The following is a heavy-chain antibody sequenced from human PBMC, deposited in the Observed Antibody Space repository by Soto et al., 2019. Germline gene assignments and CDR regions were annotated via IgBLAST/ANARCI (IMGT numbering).Heavy chain of an antibody. V-gene: IGHV4-30-4*01. CDR3: AGELSNSPEYFDF. D-gene: IGHD6-6*01. Sequence: SETLSLTCTVSGGSISSVYYYWSWIRQPPGKGLEWIGYIYYSGRTAYNPSLKSRIIISIDTSKNQFSLSLNSLNAADTAVYYCAGELSNSPEYFDFWGLGTLVTVSS. CDR1: GGSISSVYYY. J-gene: IGHJ4*02. CDR2: IYYSGRT.